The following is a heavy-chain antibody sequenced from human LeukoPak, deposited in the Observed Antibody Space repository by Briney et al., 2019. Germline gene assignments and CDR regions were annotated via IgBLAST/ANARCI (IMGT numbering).Heavy chain of an antibody. CDR2: ISAYNGNT. CDR1: GYTFTSYG. J-gene: IGHJ4*02. CDR3: ARDIGDYERRGQNSDY. Sequence: GASVKVSCKASGYTFTSYGISWVRQAPGQGLEWMGWISAYNGNTNYAQKLQGRVTMTTDTSTSTAYMELRSLRSDDTAVYYCARDIGDYERRGQNSDYWAQGTLVTVSS. D-gene: IGHD4-17*01. V-gene: IGHV1-18*01.